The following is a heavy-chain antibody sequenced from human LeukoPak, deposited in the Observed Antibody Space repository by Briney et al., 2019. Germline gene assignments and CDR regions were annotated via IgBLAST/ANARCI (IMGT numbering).Heavy chain of an antibody. CDR1: GGTFSSYA. J-gene: IGHJ4*02. D-gene: IGHD6-19*01. CDR2: IIPIFGTA. CDR3: AKGGAGYSSGWYRSYYFDY. V-gene: IGHV1-69*13. Sequence: ASVKVSCKASGGTFSSYAISWVRQAPGQGLEWMGGIIPIFGTANYAQKFQGRVTITADESTSTAYMELSSLRSEDTAVYYCAKGGAGYSSGWYRSYYFDYWGQGTLVTVSS.